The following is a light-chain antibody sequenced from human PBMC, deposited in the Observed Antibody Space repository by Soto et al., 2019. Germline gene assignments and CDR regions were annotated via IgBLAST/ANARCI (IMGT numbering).Light chain of an antibody. CDR3: TSYTSSTTPCV. V-gene: IGLV2-18*02. CDR2: EVS. CDR1: SSDVGSNNR. J-gene: IGLJ1*01. Sequence: QSVLTQPPSVSGSPGQSVTISCTGTSSDVGSNNRVSWYQQPPGTAPKLMIYEVSSRPSGVPDRFSGSKSGNTASLTISGLRAEDQADYYCTSYTSSTTPCVFGTGTKVTVL.